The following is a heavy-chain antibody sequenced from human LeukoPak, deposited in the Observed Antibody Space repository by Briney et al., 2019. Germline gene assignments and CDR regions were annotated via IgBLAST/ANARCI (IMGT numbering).Heavy chain of an antibody. D-gene: IGHD6-6*01. CDR2: ISYDGSNK. CDR3: ANKGAARPFDY. J-gene: IGHJ4*02. V-gene: IGHV3-30*18. Sequence: GRSLRLSCAASGFTFSSYGTHWVRQAPGKGLEWVAVISYDGSNKYYADSVRGRFTISRDNSKNTLYLQMNSLRAEDTAVYYCANKGAARPFDYWGQGTLVTVSS. CDR1: GFTFSSYG.